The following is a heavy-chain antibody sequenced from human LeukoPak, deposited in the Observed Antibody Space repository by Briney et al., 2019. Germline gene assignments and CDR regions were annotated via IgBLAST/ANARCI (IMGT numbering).Heavy chain of an antibody. J-gene: IGHJ4*02. V-gene: IGHV5-51*01. D-gene: IGHD6-19*01. CDR1: GYSFTNYW. CDR2: IYPDDSDT. Sequence: GESLKISCKRTGYSFTNYWIGWLRQMSCKGLELIGFIYPDDSDTRYSPSFQGQVTISADTSISTPYLQWKILKPSDTSLDHYVRQWYVTGWTAGYWGQGTQVTVSS. CDR3: VRQWYVTGWTAGY.